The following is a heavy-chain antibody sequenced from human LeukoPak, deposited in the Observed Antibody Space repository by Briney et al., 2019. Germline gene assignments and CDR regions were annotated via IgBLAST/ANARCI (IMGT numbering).Heavy chain of an antibody. CDR1: GGSFSGYY. CDR3: ARGGRWELLPHLDY. J-gene: IGHJ4*02. CDR2: INHSGST. D-gene: IGHD1-26*01. V-gene: IGHV4-34*01. Sequence: SGTLSLTCAVYGGSFSGYYWSWIRQPPGKGLEWIGEINHSGSTNYNPSLKSRVTISVDTSKNQFSLKLSSVTAADTAVYYCARGGRWELLPHLDYWGQGTLVTVSS.